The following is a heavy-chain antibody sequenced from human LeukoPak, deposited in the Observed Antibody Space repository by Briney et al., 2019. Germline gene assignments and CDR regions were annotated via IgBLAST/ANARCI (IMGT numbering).Heavy chain of an antibody. CDR3: ARGVYIAAAQYGY. V-gene: IGHV4-59*02. D-gene: IGHD6-13*01. CDR2: IYYTGST. Sequence: SETLSLTCTVSGASVSSYYWIWIRQLPGKGLEWIGHIYYTGSTSYNPSLKSRVTISVDTSKNQFSLKLNSVTAADTAVYYCARGVYIAAAQYGYWGQETLVTVSS. CDR1: GASVSSYY. J-gene: IGHJ4*02.